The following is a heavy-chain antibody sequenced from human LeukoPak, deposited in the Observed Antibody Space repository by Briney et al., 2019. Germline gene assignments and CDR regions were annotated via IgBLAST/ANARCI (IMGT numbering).Heavy chain of an antibody. CDR1: GGSFSGYY. V-gene: IGHV4-34*01. CDR2: INHSGST. J-gene: IGHJ4*02. Sequence: SETLSLTCAVYGGSFSGYYWSWIRQPPGKGLEWIGEINHSGSTNYNPSLKSRVTISVDTSKNQFSLKLSSVTAADTAVYYCARATGYSSGWYYGQPYYFDYWGQGTLVTVSS. CDR3: ARATGYSSGWYYGQPYYFDY. D-gene: IGHD6-19*01.